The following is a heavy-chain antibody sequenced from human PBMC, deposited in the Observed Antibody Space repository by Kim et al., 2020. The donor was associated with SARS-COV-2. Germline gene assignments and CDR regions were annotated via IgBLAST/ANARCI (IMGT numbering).Heavy chain of an antibody. CDR3: ATCIAVACYDMDV. CDR2: VIGSGGTT. CDR1: GFTFSSYA. J-gene: IGHJ6*02. Sequence: GGSLRLSCAASGFTFSSYAMSWVRQAPGKGLEWVSSVIGSGGTTYYADSVKGRFTISRDNSKNTLYLQMNSLRAEDTALYYCATCIAVACYDMDVWGQGTTVTVSS. V-gene: IGHV3-23*01. D-gene: IGHD6-19*01.